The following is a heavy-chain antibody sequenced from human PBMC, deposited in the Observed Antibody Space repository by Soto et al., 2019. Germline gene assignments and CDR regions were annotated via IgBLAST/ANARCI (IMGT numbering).Heavy chain of an antibody. CDR3: ARVEGRLRYFDWLYDYYGMDV. J-gene: IGHJ6*02. CDR2: INPSGGST. Sequence: WASVKVSCKASGYTFTSYYMHWVRQAPGQGLEWMGIINPSGGSTSYAQKFQGRVTMTRDTSTSTVYMELSSLRSEDTAVYYCARVEGRLRYFDWLYDYYGMDVWGQGTTVTVSS. D-gene: IGHD3-9*01. V-gene: IGHV1-46*01. CDR1: GYTFTSYY.